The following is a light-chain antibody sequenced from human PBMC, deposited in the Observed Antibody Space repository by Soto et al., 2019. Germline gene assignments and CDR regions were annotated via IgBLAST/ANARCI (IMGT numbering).Light chain of an antibody. J-gene: IGLJ2*01. CDR1: SSDVGGYNY. V-gene: IGLV2-11*01. CDR3: CSYAGSYTFT. CDR2: DLS. Sequence: QSALTQPRSVSGSPGQSVTISCTGTSSDVGGYNYVSWYQQHPGKAPKLMIYDLSKRPSGVPDRFSGSKSGNTASLTISGLQAEDEADYYCCSYAGSYTFTFGGGTKLTVL.